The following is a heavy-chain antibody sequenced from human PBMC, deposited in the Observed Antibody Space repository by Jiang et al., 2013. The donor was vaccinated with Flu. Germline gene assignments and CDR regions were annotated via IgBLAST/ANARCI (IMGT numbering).Heavy chain of an antibody. J-gene: IGHJ4*02. CDR2: INWNSAKT. D-gene: IGHD2-21*02. V-gene: IGHV3-20*04. Sequence: GGSLRLSCAASGFSFDAYGVNWVRQVPGKGLEWVAGINWNSAKTGYAAFVKGRFTISRDNAKNSLYLQMDSLGAEDTAFYFCARAQYCGGDCYGYYFDSWGQGTLVTVSS. CDR1: GFSFDAYG. CDR3: ARAQYCGGDCYGYYFDS.